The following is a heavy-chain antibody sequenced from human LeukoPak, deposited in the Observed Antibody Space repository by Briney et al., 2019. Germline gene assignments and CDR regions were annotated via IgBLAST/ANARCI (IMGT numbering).Heavy chain of an antibody. CDR1: GFIFTNAW. CDR3: SPPFF. D-gene: IGHD3-16*01. Sequence: PGGSLRLSCATSGFIFTNAWMKWVRQAPGKGLEWVGRIKSKTDGGTIDYTAPVKGRFTISRDDSKNTLYLQMDNLKTEDTAIYYGSPPFFGGQETRATVS. CDR2: IKSKTDGGTI. V-gene: IGHV3-15*07. J-gene: IGHJ4*02.